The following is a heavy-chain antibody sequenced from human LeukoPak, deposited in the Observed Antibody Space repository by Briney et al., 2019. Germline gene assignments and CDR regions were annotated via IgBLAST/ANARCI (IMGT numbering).Heavy chain of an antibody. V-gene: IGHV4-59*13. CDR2: IYYSGST. Sequence: PSETLSLTCSVSGASINSYYWNWIRQSPGKGLEWIGYIYYSGSTNYNPSLKSRVTISVDTSKNQFSLKLSSVTAADTAVYYCARDRDSSGLRYFDYWGQGTLVTVSS. D-gene: IGHD6-19*01. J-gene: IGHJ4*02. CDR1: GASINSYY. CDR3: ARDRDSSGLRYFDY.